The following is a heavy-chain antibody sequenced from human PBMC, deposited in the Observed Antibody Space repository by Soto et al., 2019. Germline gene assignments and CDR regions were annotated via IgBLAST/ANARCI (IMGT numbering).Heavy chain of an antibody. CDR2: ISYDGSNK. J-gene: IGHJ5*02. CDR3: AKEPLFDP. Sequence: QVQLVESGGGVVQPGRSLRLSCAASGFTFSSYGMHWVRQAPGKGLERVAVISYDGSNKYYADSVKGRFTISRDNSKNTLYLQMNSLRAEDAAVYYCAKEPLFDPWGQGTLVTVSS. CDR1: GFTFSSYG. V-gene: IGHV3-30*18.